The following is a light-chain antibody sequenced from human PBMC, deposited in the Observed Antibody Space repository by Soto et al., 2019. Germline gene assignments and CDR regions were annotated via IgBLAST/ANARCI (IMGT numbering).Light chain of an antibody. Sequence: EVVMTQSPVTLSVSPGERATLSCRASQSITTNLAWYQQKPGQAPRLLICGASTRATGVPARFSGSGSGTQFTLTISSLQSEDFALYYCQQYNDWPPKRTFGQGTRV. CDR2: GAS. CDR1: QSITTN. V-gene: IGKV3-15*01. CDR3: QQYNDWPPKRT. J-gene: IGKJ1*01.